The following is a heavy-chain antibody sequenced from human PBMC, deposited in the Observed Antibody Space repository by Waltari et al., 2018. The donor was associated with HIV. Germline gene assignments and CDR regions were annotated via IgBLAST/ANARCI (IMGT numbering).Heavy chain of an antibody. CDR3: AKTGQLSQLYSFDY. D-gene: IGHD1-1*01. V-gene: IGHV1-69*12. J-gene: IGHJ4*02. CDR1: GSTLRRSA. CDR2: IIPMFGTP. Sequence: QVQLVQSGAEVKKPGSSVKVACKSSGSTLRRSAIIWVRQAPGQGLEWMGGIIPMFGTPSYARKFQGRVTITADASTSTVYMDLNSLRSEDTAVHYCAKTGQLSQLYSFDYWGQGTVVTVSS.